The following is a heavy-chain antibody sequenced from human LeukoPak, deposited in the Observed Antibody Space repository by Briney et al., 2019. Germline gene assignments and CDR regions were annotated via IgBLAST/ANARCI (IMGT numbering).Heavy chain of an antibody. CDR2: IYHSGST. CDR3: ARVNIVGSSGYSTQFDP. CDR1: GGSISSGGYS. Sequence: SRTLSLTCAVSGGSISSGGYSWSWIRQPPGKGLEWIGYIYHSGSTYYNPSLKSRVTISVDRSKNQFSLKLSSVTAADTAVYYCARVNIVGSSGYSTQFDPWGQGTLVTVSS. V-gene: IGHV4-30-2*01. D-gene: IGHD3-22*01. J-gene: IGHJ5*02.